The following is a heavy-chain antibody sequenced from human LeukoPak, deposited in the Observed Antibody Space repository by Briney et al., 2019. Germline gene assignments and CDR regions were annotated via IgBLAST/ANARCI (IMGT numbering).Heavy chain of an antibody. Sequence: GGSLRLSCAASGFTFSSFWMHWVRQGPGKGLVWVSRINSDGSSTSYADSVKGRFTTSRDNAKNTLYLQMNSLRAEDTAVYYCAIQNQLLVLGYWGQGTLVTVSS. D-gene: IGHD2-2*01. V-gene: IGHV3-74*01. CDR1: GFTFSSFW. CDR3: AIQNQLLVLGY. CDR2: INSDGSST. J-gene: IGHJ4*02.